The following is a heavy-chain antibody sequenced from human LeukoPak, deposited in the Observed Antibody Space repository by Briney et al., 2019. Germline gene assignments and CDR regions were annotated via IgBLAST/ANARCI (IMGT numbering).Heavy chain of an antibody. D-gene: IGHD6-19*01. CDR2: IYHSGNT. CDR1: GASMSSNY. V-gene: IGHV4-4*09. CDR3: ASTRRAAVAGRFDS. Sequence: PSETLSLTCNVSGASMSSNYWSWIRQPPGKGQEWIGYIYHSGNTNYSPSLESRVTMSVDESKNQFSLKVNFVSAADTAVYYCASTRRAAVAGRFDSWGQGTLVTVSS. J-gene: IGHJ4*02.